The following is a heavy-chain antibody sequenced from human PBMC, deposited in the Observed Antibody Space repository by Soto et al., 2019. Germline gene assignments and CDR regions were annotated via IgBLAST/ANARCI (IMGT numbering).Heavy chain of an antibody. CDR2: ISSSSSTI. Sequence: EVQLVESGGGLVQPGGSLRLSCAASGFTFSSYSMNWVRQAPGKGLEWVSYISSSSSTIYYADSVKGRITISRDNAKNSLYLQMNSLRAEDTAVYYCARGALYGMDVWGQGTTVTVSS. V-gene: IGHV3-48*01. CDR3: ARGALYGMDV. CDR1: GFTFSSYS. J-gene: IGHJ6*02.